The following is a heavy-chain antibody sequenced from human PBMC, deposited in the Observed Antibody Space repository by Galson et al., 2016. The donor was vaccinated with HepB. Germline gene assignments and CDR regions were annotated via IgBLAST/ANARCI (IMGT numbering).Heavy chain of an antibody. D-gene: IGHD6-19*01. V-gene: IGHV1-2*04. CDR2: INPNSGGT. CDR3: TRREGSGSGWSNFEY. J-gene: IGHJ4*02. CDR1: GYSFTAHY. Sequence: SVKVSCKASGYSFTAHYIHWVRQAPGEGLEWMGWINPNSGGTKYAQKFQGWVTMTRDTSIRTAYIEVTRLRSNDTAVYYCTRREGSGSGWSNFEYWGQGTLVTVSS.